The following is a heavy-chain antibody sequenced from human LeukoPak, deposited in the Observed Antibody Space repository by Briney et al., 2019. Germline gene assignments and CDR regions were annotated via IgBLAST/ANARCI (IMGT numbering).Heavy chain of an antibody. CDR1: GGSISSYY. CDR2: IYYSGST. J-gene: IGHJ4*02. D-gene: IGHD3-22*01. Sequence: PSETLSLTCTVSGGSISSYYWSWIRQPPGKGLEWIGYIYYSGSTNYNPSLKSRVTISVDTSKNQFSLKLSSVTAADTAVYYCAVQYYYDSSGYFDYWGQGTLVTVSS. CDR3: AVQYYYDSSGYFDY. V-gene: IGHV4-59*01.